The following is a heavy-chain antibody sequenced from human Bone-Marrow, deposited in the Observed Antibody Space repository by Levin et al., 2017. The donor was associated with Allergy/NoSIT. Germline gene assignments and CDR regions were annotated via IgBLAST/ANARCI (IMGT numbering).Heavy chain of an antibody. V-gene: IGHV3-33*01. CDR3: ARDKADWYYFGSFDV. Sequence: GGSLRLSCAASGFTFSNYALYWVRQAPGKGLQWVAAIWSDGNNKYYGDSVRGRFTISRDNSKNTVYLQMNSLRDEDTAIYYCARDKADWYYFGSFDVWGLGTMVTVSS. CDR2: IWSDGNNK. D-gene: IGHD2/OR15-2a*01. CDR1: GFTFSNYA. J-gene: IGHJ3*01.